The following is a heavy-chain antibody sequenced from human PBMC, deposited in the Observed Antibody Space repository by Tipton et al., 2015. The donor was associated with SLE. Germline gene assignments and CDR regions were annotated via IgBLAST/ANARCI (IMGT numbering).Heavy chain of an antibody. CDR2: IYTSGST. J-gene: IGHJ4*02. D-gene: IGHD6-13*01. V-gene: IGHV4-61*09. CDR3: ARGGGSSSWYAEIDY. CDR1: GSSISSGSYY. Sequence: TLSLTCTVSGSSISSGSYYWSWIRQPAGKGLEWIGYIYTSGSTNYNPSLKSRVTISVDTCKNQFSLKLSSVTDEDTAVYYCARGGGSSSWYAEIDYWGQGTLVTVSS.